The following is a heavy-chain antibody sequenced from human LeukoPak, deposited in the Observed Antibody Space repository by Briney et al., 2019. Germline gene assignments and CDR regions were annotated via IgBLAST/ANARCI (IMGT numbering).Heavy chain of an antibody. Sequence: SETLSLTCTVSGYSISSGYYWGWIRQPPGKGLEWIGSISYSGSAYYNPSLKSRVTISVDTSKNQFSLKLSSVTAADTTVYYCARHYYGSGSYFYYFDYWGQGTLVTVSS. V-gene: IGHV4-38-2*02. D-gene: IGHD3-10*01. J-gene: IGHJ4*02. CDR3: ARHYYGSGSYFYYFDY. CDR1: GYSISSGYY. CDR2: ISYSGSA.